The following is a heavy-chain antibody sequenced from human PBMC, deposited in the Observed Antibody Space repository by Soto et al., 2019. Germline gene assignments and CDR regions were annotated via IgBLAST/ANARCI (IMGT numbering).Heavy chain of an antibody. J-gene: IGHJ4*02. D-gene: IGHD2-15*01. CDR3: ATDLWGSRAATLRDY. V-gene: IGHV1-24*01. CDR1: GYTLTELS. CDR2: FDPEDGET. Sequence: ASVKVSCKVSGYTLTELSMHWVRQAPGKGLEWMGGFDPEDGETIYAQKFQGRVTMTEDTSTDTAYMELSSLRSEDTAVYYCATDLWGSRAATLRDYWGQGTLVTVSS.